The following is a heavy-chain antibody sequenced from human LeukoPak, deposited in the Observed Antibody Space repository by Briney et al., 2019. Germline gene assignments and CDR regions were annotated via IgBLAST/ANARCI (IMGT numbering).Heavy chain of an antibody. Sequence: ASVKVSCKASGGTFSSYGISWVRQAPGQGLEWMGGIIPIFGTANYAQKFQGRVTITADESTSTAYMELSSLRSEDTAVYYCARGSLDYYGHYFDYWGQGTLVTVSS. J-gene: IGHJ4*02. CDR2: IIPIFGTA. CDR1: GGTFSSYG. CDR3: ARGSLDYYGHYFDY. D-gene: IGHD3-10*01. V-gene: IGHV1-69*01.